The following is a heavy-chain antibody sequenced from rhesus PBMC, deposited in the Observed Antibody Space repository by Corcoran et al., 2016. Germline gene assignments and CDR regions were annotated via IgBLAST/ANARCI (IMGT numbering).Heavy chain of an antibody. J-gene: IGHJ2*01. CDR2: SNPSSGNT. CDR1: GYTFTDYY. Sequence: QVQLVQSGAEVKKPGSSVKVSCKASGYTFTDYYIHWVRQAPRQGLEWMGWSNPSSGNTTYAQKCQGRVTGTRDTSTSTAYMELSSLRSEYTAVYYCTRSAGRDWYFDLWGPGTPITISS. V-gene: IGHV1S2*01. D-gene: IGHD1-44*01. CDR3: TRSAGRDWYFDL.